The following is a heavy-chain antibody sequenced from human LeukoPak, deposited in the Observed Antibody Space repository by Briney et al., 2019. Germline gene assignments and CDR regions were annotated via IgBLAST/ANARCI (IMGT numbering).Heavy chain of an antibody. CDR1: GFTFSSYW. J-gene: IGHJ3*02. Sequence: GGSLRLSCAASGFTFSSYWMSWVRQAPGKGLEWVANIKQDGSEKYYVDSVKGRFTISRDNAKNSLYLQMNSLRAEDTAVYYCARKNWNYIRDAFDIWGQGTMVTVSS. D-gene: IGHD1-7*01. CDR2: IKQDGSEK. CDR3: ARKNWNYIRDAFDI. V-gene: IGHV3-7*01.